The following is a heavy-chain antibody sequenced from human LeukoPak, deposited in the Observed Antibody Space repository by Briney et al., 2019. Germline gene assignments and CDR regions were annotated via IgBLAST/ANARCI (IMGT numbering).Heavy chain of an antibody. CDR1: GGSFSGYY. CDR3: ARGAAMVGY. J-gene: IGHJ4*02. Sequence: SETLSLTCAVYGGSFSGYYWSWIRQPPGKGLEWIGYIYYSGSTNYNPSLKSRVTISVDTSKNQFSLKLSSVTAADTAVYYCARGAAMVGYWGQGTLVTVSS. D-gene: IGHD5-18*01. CDR2: IYYSGST. V-gene: IGHV4-59*01.